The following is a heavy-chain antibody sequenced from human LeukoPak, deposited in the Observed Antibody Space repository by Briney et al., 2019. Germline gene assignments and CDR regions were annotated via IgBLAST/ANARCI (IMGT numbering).Heavy chain of an antibody. CDR1: GASISSHY. V-gene: IGHV4-59*11. J-gene: IGHJ5*02. D-gene: IGHD3-22*01. CDR3: ARVVHYDSSGYFHNWFDP. Sequence: SETLSLTCTVSGASISSHYWTWIRQPPGKGLEWIGYIHYSGSTNYNPSLKSRVTISVDTSKNQFSLKLSSVTAADTAVYYCARVVHYDSSGYFHNWFDPSGQGTLVTVSS. CDR2: IHYSGST.